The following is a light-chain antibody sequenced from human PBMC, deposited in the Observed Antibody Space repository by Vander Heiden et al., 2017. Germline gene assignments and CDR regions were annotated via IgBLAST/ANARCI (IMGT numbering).Light chain of an antibody. Sequence: DIVMTQSPLSLPVTPGEPASISCRSSQSLLHSNGYNYLDWYLQKPGQSPQLLIYLGSNRASGVPDRFRGSGSGTDFTLKISRVEAEDVGVYYCRQALQTPSTFGPGTKVEIK. V-gene: IGKV2-28*01. J-gene: IGKJ1*01. CDR2: LGS. CDR3: RQALQTPST. CDR1: QSLLHSNGYNY.